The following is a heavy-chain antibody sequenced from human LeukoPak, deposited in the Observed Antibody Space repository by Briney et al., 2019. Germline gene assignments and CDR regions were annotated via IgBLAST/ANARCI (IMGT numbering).Heavy chain of an antibody. V-gene: IGHV1-69*13. J-gene: IGHJ4*02. D-gene: IGHD2-8*01. Sequence: GASVKVSCKASGGTFSSYAISWVRQAPGQGLEWMGGIIPIFGTANYAQKFQGRVTITADESTSTAYMELSSLRSEDTAVYYCARAQRYCTNGVCWFDYWGQGTLVTVSS. CDR1: GGTFSSYA. CDR2: IIPIFGTA. CDR3: ARAQRYCTNGVCWFDY.